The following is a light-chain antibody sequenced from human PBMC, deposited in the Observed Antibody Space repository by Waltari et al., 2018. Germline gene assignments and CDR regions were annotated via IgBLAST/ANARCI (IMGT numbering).Light chain of an antibody. J-gene: IGLJ3*02. V-gene: IGLV1-44*01. CDR1: SSTIASNP. CDR3: AAWDDRLNAWV. CDR2: TNS. Sequence: QSRLSPPPPASATPGQRVPLPCSASSSTIASNPVFWYHPLPGTAPKLLIFTNSQRPSGVPDRFSGSKSGTSASLAISGLQSEDEADYYCAAWDDRLNAWVFGGGTKLTVL.